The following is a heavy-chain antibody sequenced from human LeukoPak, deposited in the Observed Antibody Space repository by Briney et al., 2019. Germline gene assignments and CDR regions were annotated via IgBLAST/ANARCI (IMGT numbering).Heavy chain of an antibody. J-gene: IGHJ4*02. CDR3: ARDSSGSSPGSFDY. CDR1: GGSISGYY. V-gene: IGHV4-59*01. CDR2: IHYSGAT. D-gene: IGHD1-26*01. Sequence: SETLSLTCSVSGGSISGYYWNWIRQPPGKGLEWIAYIHYSGATNYNPSLKSRVTIAVDTSKNQFSLKLTSVTAADTAVCYCARDSSGSSPGSFDYWGQGTLVTVSS.